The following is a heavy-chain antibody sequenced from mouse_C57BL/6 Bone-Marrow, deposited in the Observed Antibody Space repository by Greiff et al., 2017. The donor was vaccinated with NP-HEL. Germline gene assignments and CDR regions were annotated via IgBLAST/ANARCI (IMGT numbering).Heavy chain of an antibody. CDR3: TKIYYSLYFDV. CDR1: GFNIKDDY. CDR2: IDPENGDT. D-gene: IGHD1-1*01. Sequence: VQLQQSGAELVRPGASVKLSCTASGFNIKDDYMHWVKQRPEQGLEWIGWIDPENGDTEYASKFQGKATITADTSSNTAYLQLSSLTSEDTAVYYCTKIYYSLYFDVWGTGTTVTVSS. J-gene: IGHJ1*03. V-gene: IGHV14-4*01.